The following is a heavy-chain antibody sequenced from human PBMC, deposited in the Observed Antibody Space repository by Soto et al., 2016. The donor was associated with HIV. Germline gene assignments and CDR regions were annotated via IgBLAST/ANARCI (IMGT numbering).Heavy chain of an antibody. CDR3: ARGPSSSSWYGMDV. D-gene: IGHD6-13*01. J-gene: IGHJ6*02. CDR2: IYSGGST. CDR1: GFTISFNY. Sequence: EVQLVETGGGLIQPGGSLRLSCAASGFTISFNYMSWVRQAPGKGLEWVSVIYSGGSTYYADSVKGRFTISRDNSKNTLYLQMNSLRAEDTAVYYCARGPSSSSWYGMDVWGQGTTVTVSS. V-gene: IGHV3-53*02.